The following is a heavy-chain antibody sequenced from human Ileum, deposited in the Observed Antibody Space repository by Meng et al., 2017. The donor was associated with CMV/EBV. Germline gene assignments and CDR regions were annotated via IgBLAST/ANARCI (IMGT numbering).Heavy chain of an antibody. J-gene: IGHJ4*01. Sequence: SETLSLTCTVSGYAISSGSYWAWIRQTPDKGLEWLGSVYQSGTTFYNLSVVRRVSISMDTSKNQFSLQLTSVTAADTAMYYCVREQFLTGSSVDYWGHGILVTVSS. CDR2: VYQSGTT. CDR1: GYAISSGSY. D-gene: IGHD6-6*01. CDR3: VREQFLTGSSVDY. V-gene: IGHV4-38-2*02.